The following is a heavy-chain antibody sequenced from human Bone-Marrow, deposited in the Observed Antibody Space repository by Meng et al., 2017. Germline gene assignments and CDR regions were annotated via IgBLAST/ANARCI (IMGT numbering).Heavy chain of an antibody. CDR3: ARSSTGWSAFDI. D-gene: IGHD1-1*01. V-gene: IGHV3-20*04. Sequence: GESLKISCAASGFTFDDYGMSWVRQAPGKGLEWVSGINWNGGSTGYADSVKGRFTISRDNAKNPLYLQMNSLRAEDTALYYCARSSTGWSAFDIWGQGTMVTVSS. J-gene: IGHJ3*02. CDR1: GFTFDDYG. CDR2: INWNGGST.